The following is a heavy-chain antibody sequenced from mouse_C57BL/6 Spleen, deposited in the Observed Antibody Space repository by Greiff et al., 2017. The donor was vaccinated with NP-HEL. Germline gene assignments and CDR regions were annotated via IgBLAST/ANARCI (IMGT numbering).Heavy chain of an antibody. Sequence: QVQLQQPGAELVKPGASVKVSCKASGYTFTSYWMPWVQQRPGQGLEWIGKIHPSDSDTNYNQKFKGKATLTVDNSSHTAYMQLSSLTSEDSAVYYCALSTMVTAGFACWGQGTLVTVSA. CDR1: GYTFTSYW. CDR2: IHPSDSDT. V-gene: IGHV1-74*01. J-gene: IGHJ3*01. D-gene: IGHD2-2*01. CDR3: ALSTMVTAGFAC.